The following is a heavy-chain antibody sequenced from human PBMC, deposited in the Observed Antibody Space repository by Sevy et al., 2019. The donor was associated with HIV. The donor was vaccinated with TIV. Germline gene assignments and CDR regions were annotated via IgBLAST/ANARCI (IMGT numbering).Heavy chain of an antibody. V-gene: IGHV4-59*08. CDR2: IYYSGST. CDR1: GGSISSYY. J-gene: IGHJ5*02. CDR3: ARHLGDGYCSSTSCPLTTWFDP. D-gene: IGHD2-2*01. Sequence: SETLSLTCTVSGGSISSYYWSWIQQPPGKGLEWIGYIYYSGSTNYNPSLKSRVTISVDTSKNQFSLKLSSVTAADTAVYYCARHLGDGYCSSTSCPLTTWFDPWGQGTLVTVSS.